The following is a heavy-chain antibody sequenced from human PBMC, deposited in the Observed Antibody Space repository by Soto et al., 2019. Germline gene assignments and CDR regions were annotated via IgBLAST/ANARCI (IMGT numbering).Heavy chain of an antibody. D-gene: IGHD3-9*01. J-gene: IGHJ4*02. CDR1: GCSFAGLA. Sequence: GGSLRLSWAAAGCSFAGLALSWIRLAPGKGLEWVASISGGGGSTYYADSVKGRFSISRDNSNRMVYLQMGSLTAGDTAVYYCAKTETFNGYYNAFDYWGQGTRVTVSS. V-gene: IGHV3-23*01. CDR2: ISGGGGST. CDR3: AKTETFNGYYNAFDY.